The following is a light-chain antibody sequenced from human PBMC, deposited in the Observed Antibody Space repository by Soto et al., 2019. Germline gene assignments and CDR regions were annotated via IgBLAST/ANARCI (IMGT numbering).Light chain of an antibody. CDR2: KTS. Sequence: DIHMTQSPSTLSASVGDRVTITCRASQSLNMLLAWYQQKPGKAPNLLIYKTSSLERGVPSRFSGSGSRTEFAVTISSLQPDDFATYYCQHWTDYSWTFGQGTKVEVK. CDR1: QSLNML. J-gene: IGKJ1*01. V-gene: IGKV1-5*03. CDR3: QHWTDYSWT.